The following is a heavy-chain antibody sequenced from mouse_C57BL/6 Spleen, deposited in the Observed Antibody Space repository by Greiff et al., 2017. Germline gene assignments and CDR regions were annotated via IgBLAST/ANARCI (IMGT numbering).Heavy chain of an antibody. CDR3: ARFDCDEYYFDD. Sequence: DVMLVESGGGLVQPGGSLKLSCAASGFTFSDYYMYWVRQTPEKRLAWVAYISNGGGSTYYPDTVKGRSTISRDNAKNTLYLQIGHLKSEDTAMNYCARFDCDEYYFDDWGQGTTLTVSS. D-gene: IGHD2-4*01. V-gene: IGHV5-12*01. CDR2: ISNGGGST. CDR1: GFTFSDYY. J-gene: IGHJ2*01.